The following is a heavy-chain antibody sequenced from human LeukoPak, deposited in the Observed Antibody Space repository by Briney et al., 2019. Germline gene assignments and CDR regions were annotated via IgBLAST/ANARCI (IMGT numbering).Heavy chain of an antibody. Sequence: GGSRRLSCEPSGYTVSDTPTSWVCQAAGEGLGWVSVIYSNRSTCCSEPVKGRFYISRDNSKNTLYLQMNSLGADDAAVYYCAARPDSNRGPYDYWGQGTLVTVSS. CDR1: GYTVSDTP. CDR3: AARPDSNRGPYDY. V-gene: IGHV3-66*01. D-gene: IGHD1/OR15-1a*01. CDR2: IYSNRST. J-gene: IGHJ4*02.